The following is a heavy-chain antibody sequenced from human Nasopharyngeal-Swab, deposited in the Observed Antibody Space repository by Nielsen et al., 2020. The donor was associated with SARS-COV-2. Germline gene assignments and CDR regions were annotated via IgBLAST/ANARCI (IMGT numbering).Heavy chain of an antibody. V-gene: IGHV3-9*01. J-gene: IGHJ4*02. CDR1: GFSFGDYA. CDR3: VKDGGSGYDYLGY. CDR2: ISWNSGYI. D-gene: IGHD5-12*01. Sequence: SLKISCAASGFSFGDYAMHWVRQPPGKGLEWVSGISWNSGYIGHADSVEGRFTISRDNAKNSLYLQMNSLRPEDTALYYCVKDGGSGYDYLGYWGQGTLVTVSS.